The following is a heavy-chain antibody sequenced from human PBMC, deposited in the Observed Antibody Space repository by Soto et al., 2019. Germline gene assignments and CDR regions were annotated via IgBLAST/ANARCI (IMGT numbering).Heavy chain of an antibody. CDR1: GGSISSGGYY. D-gene: IGHD5-18*01. CDR2: IYYSGST. CDR3: ARATRRGYSYGYNWFDP. Sequence: SETLSLTCTVSGGSISSGGYYWSWIRQHPGKGLEWIGYIYYSGSTYYNPSLKSRVTISVDTSKNQFSLKLSSVTAADTAVYYCARATRRGYSYGYNWFDPWGQGTLVTVSS. V-gene: IGHV4-31*03. J-gene: IGHJ5*02.